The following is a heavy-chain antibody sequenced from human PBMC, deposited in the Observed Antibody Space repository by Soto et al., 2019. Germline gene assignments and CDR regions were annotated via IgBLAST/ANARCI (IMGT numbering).Heavy chain of an antibody. V-gene: IGHV4-31*03. Sequence: VQLQESGPGLVKASQTLSLTCTVSGGSIGSGGYYWSWIRQHPGKGLEWIGHIYYNGDTHYNPSLKSRLSISLDTSKNHLSLNLSSVTAADSAVYFCRVVTLLRSFDIWGPGTMVTVSS. CDR1: GGSIGSGGYY. J-gene: IGHJ3*02. CDR2: IYYNGDT. CDR3: RVVTLLRSFDI. D-gene: IGHD3-22*01.